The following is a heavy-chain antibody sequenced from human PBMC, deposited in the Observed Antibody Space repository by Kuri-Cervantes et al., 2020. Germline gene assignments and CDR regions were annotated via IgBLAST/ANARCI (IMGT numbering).Heavy chain of an antibody. J-gene: IGHJ4*02. D-gene: IGHD3-10*01. CDR1: GFTFSSYS. Sequence: GESLKISCAASGFTFSSYSMNWVRQAPGKGLEWVSYISSSSSTIYYADSVKGRFTISRENAKSSMYLQMNSLRAGDTAVYYCAALGSYLYWGQGTLVTVSS. V-gene: IGHV3-48*01. CDR2: ISSSSSTI. CDR3: AALGSYLY.